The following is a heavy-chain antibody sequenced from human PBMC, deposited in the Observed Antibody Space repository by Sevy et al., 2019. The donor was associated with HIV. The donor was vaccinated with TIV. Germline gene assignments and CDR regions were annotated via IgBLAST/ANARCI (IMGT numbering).Heavy chain of an antibody. J-gene: IGHJ4*02. CDR3: AREGYYDYIWGSYRYFNDY. Sequence: GGSLRLSCAGSGFTFSTYAMHWVRQAPGKGLEWLAVISYDGSLKFHTDSVRGRFTISRDNSKNTVYLQMNSLRAEDTAVYFCAREGYYDYIWGSYRYFNDYWGQGTLVTVSS. D-gene: IGHD3-16*02. CDR2: ISYDGSLK. CDR1: GFTFSTYA. V-gene: IGHV3-30*03.